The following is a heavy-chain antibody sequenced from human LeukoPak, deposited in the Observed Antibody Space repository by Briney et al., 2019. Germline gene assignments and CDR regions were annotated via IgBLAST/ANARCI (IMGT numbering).Heavy chain of an antibody. V-gene: IGHV3-23*01. J-gene: IGHJ4*02. D-gene: IGHD3-10*01. CDR3: ARGGGGDEIDY. CDR2: ISRSGGST. Sequence: PGGSLRLSCAASELHAMTWVRQGPGKGLEWVSAISRSGGSTYYADSVKGRFTISRDKSNNTLYLQMNSLRPEDTAVYYCARGGGGDEIDYWGQGTLVTVSS. CDR1: ELHA.